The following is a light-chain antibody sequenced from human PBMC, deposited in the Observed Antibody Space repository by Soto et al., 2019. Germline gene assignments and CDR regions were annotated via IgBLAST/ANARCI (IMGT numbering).Light chain of an antibody. CDR2: KAS. CDR1: QSLSSW. J-gene: IGKJ2*02. Sequence: IQLTLSPSTLSASVGDRVTITFRASQSLSSWLAWYQQIPGKAPKLLIYKASSFESGVPSSFSGSGSGTEFSLPISSLHPDDFATYYCQQYNRYPWTFSQGNKLEIK. CDR3: QQYNRYPWT. V-gene: IGKV1-5*03.